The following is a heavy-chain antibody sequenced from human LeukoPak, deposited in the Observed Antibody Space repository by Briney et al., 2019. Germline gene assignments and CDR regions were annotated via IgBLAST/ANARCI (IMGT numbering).Heavy chain of an antibody. CDR3: ATYSSLNRREFQY. J-gene: IGHJ1*01. CDR1: GFTLSNHW. CDR2: IKQDGIEK. Sequence: GGSLRLSCAASGFTLSNHWMIWVRQAPGKGLECVANIKQDGIEKYYLDSVKGRFTISRDNAKNSLYLQMNSLRAEDTAVYYCATYSSLNRREFQYWGQGTLLTVSS. V-gene: IGHV3-7*01. D-gene: IGHD3-22*01.